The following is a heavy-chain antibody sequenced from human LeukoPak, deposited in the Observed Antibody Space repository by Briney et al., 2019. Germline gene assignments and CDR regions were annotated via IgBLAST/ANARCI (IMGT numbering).Heavy chain of an antibody. CDR2: IYYSGST. J-gene: IGHJ4*02. CDR1: GGSISSYY. Sequence: SETLSLTCTVSGGSISSYYWSWIRQPPGKGLEWIGYIYYSGSTNYNPSLKSRVTISVDTSKNQFSLKLSSVTAADTAVYYCARGAAYAYFDYRGQGTLVTVSS. V-gene: IGHV4-59*01. CDR3: ARGAAYAYFDY. D-gene: IGHD2-2*01.